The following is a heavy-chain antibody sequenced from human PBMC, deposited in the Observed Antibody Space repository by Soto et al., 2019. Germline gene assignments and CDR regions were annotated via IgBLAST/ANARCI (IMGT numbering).Heavy chain of an antibody. CDR2: IYTSGST. Sequence: PSETLSLTCTVSGGSISSYYWSWIRQPAGRGLEWIGRIYTSGSTNYNPSLKSRVTISVDTSKNQFSLKLSSVTAADTAVYWYYDFWSGYLYYYYGMDVWGQGTTVTVSS. V-gene: IGHV4-4*07. J-gene: IGHJ6*02. CDR1: GGSISSYY. D-gene: IGHD3-3*01. CDR3: YDFWSGYLYYYYGMDV.